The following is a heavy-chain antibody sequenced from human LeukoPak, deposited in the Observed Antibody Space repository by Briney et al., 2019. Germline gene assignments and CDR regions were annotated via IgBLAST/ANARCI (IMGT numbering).Heavy chain of an antibody. Sequence: SETLSLTCTVSTDSISSGNYYWSWIRQPPGKGLEWIGYIYYSGSTNYNPSLKSRVTISVDTSKNQFSLKLSSVTAADTAVYYCARDGYSSTAHSDGMDVWGQGTTVTVSS. V-gene: IGHV4-61*01. J-gene: IGHJ6*02. CDR2: IYYSGST. CDR3: ARDGYSSTAHSDGMDV. D-gene: IGHD6-13*01. CDR1: TDSISSGNYY.